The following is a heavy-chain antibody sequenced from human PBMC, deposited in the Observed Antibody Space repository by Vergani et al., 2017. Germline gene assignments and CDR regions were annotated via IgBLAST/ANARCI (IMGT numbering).Heavy chain of an antibody. D-gene: IGHD6-19*01. J-gene: IGHJ5*02. V-gene: IGHV4-39*01. Sequence: QLQLQESGPGLVKPSATLSLTCSVSGASIRSSNYYLGWIRQPPGKGLEWIASIYYSGSTYYNPSLKSGVSISVDMSKNQLSLNMSSVTGADTAVYFCARHSTVEWLVKLGWIDPWGQGILVTVSS. CDR1: GASIRSSNYY. CDR2: IYYSGST. CDR3: ARHSTVEWLVKLGWIDP.